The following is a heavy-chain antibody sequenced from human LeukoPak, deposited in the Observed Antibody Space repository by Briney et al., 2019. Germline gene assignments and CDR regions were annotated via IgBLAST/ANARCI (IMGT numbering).Heavy chain of an antibody. CDR1: GFTFSDYY. Sequence: GGSLRLSCAASGFTFSDYYMSWIRQAPGKGLEWVSYISSSGSTIYYADSVKGRFTISRDNSKNTLYLQMNSLRAEDTAVYYCAKLYCSSTSCSKPFDPWGQGTLVTVSS. CDR3: AKLYCSSTSCSKPFDP. V-gene: IGHV3-11*01. D-gene: IGHD2-2*01. CDR2: ISSSGSTI. J-gene: IGHJ5*02.